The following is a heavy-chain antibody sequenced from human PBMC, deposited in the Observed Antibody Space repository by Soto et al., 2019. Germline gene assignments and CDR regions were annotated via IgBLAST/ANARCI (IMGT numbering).Heavy chain of an antibody. J-gene: IGHJ3*02. CDR3: ARESLGYGDAAFDI. D-gene: IGHD4-17*01. CDR1: GYTFTSYG. CDR2: ISAYNGNT. Sequence: ALVKVSCKASGYTFTSYGISWVRQAPGQGLEWMGWISAYNGNTNYAQKLQGRVTMTTDTSTSTAYMELRSLRSDDTAVDYCARESLGYGDAAFDIWGQGTMVTVSS. V-gene: IGHV1-18*01.